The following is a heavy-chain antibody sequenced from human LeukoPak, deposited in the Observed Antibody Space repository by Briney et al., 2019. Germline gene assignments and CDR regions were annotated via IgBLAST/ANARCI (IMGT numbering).Heavy chain of an antibody. V-gene: IGHV1-69*06. Sequence: ASVKVSCKASGYSFTTFAMNWVRQAPGQGLERMGGIIPIFGTANYAQKFQGRVTITADKSTSTAYMELSSLRSEDTAVYYCATAAGMRTPGYWFDPWGQGTLVTVSS. CDR3: ATAAGMRTPGYWFDP. CDR2: IIPIFGTA. J-gene: IGHJ5*02. CDR1: GYSFTTFA. D-gene: IGHD2-2*01.